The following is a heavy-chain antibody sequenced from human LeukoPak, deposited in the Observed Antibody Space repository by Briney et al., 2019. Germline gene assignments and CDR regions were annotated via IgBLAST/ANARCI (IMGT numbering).Heavy chain of an antibody. D-gene: IGHD5-12*01. Sequence: GASVKVSCKVSGYTLTELSMHWVRQAPGKGLEWMGGFDPEDGETIYAQKFQGRVTMTEDISTDTAYMELSSLRSEDTAVHYCATPSGRGHFFDYWGQGTLVTVSS. CDR2: FDPEDGET. J-gene: IGHJ4*02. V-gene: IGHV1-24*01. CDR3: ATPSGRGHFFDY. CDR1: GYTLTELS.